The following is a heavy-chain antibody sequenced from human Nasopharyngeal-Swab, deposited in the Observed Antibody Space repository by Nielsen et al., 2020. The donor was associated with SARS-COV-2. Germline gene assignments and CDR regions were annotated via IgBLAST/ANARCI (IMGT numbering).Heavy chain of an antibody. V-gene: IGHV1-3*01. Sequence: ASVKVSCKASGYTFTSYAMHWVRQAPGQRLEWMGWINAGNGNTKYSQKFQGRVTMTRDTPISTAYMELSRLRSDDTAVYYCAGGGYCSGGSCYSFDAFDIWGQGTMVTVSS. J-gene: IGHJ3*02. D-gene: IGHD2-15*01. CDR1: GYTFTSYA. CDR3: AGGGYCSGGSCYSFDAFDI. CDR2: INAGNGNT.